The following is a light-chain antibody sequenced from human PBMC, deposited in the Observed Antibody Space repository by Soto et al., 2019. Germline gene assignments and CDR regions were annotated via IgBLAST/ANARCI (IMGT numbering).Light chain of an antibody. Sequence: QSVLTQPPSASGTPGQRVTISCSGSSSNIGSKTVNWYQQLPGTAPKLLIYSNYQRPSGVPDRFSGSKSGTSASLAISGLQSEDEADYYCAAWDASLNGYVFGTGTKDTVL. V-gene: IGLV1-44*01. CDR1: SSNIGSKT. J-gene: IGLJ1*01. CDR2: SNY. CDR3: AAWDASLNGYV.